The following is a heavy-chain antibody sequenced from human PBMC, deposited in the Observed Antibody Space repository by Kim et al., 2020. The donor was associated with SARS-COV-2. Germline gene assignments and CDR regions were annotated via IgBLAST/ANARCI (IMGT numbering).Heavy chain of an antibody. D-gene: IGHD6-25*01. CDR3: ASVEGGVDY. Sequence: STIYYADAVKGRFTISRDNAKNSLYLQMNSLRAEDTAVYYCASVEGGVDYWGQGTLVTVSS. J-gene: IGHJ4*02. CDR2: STI. V-gene: IGHV3-11*04.